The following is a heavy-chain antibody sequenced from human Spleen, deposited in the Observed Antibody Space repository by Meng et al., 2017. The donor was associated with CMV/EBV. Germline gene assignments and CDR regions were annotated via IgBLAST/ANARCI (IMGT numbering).Heavy chain of an antibody. D-gene: IGHD3-3*01. CDR3: AKGIGGYYYGMDV. J-gene: IGHJ6*02. Sequence: ASVKVSCKASGYTFTSYDINWVRQATGQGLEWMGWISPYNGYTNYAEKVQGRVTMTTDTSTTTAYMELRSLRSDDTAVYYCAKGIGGYYYGMDVWGQGTTVTVSS. V-gene: IGHV1-18*01. CDR1: GYTFTSYD. CDR2: ISPYNGYT.